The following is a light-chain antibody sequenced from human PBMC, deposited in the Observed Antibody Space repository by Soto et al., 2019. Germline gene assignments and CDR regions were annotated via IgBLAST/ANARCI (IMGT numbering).Light chain of an antibody. CDR3: QSLGTGIQV. CDR1: SGYRTYA. V-gene: IGLV4-69*01. Sequence: QPVLTQSPSASASLGASVKLTCTLSSGYRTYAIAWHQQQSEKGPRFLMKINYDGTHSKGDGFFDRFSGSSSGAERHLTISSLQSEDEADYYCQSLGTGIQVFGGGTKLTV. CDR2: INYDGTH. J-gene: IGLJ3*02.